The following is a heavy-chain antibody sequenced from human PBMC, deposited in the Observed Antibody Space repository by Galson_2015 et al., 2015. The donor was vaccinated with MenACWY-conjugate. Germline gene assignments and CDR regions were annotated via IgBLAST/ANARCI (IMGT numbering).Heavy chain of an antibody. J-gene: IGHJ4*02. CDR2: IRSKAYGGTT. CDR3: TREVVVVPAAIPHLFDY. V-gene: IGHV3-49*03. D-gene: IGHD2-2*02. Sequence: SLRLSCAASGFTFGDYAMSWFRQAPGKGLEWVGFIRSKAYGGTTEYAASVKGRFTISRDDSKSIAYLQMNSLKTEDTAVYYCTREVVVVPAAIPHLFDYWGQGTLVTVSS. CDR1: GFTFGDYA.